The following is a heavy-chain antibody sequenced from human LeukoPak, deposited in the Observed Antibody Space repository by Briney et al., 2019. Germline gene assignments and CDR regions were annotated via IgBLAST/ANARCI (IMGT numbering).Heavy chain of an antibody. J-gene: IGHJ6*02. CDR1: GGTFSSYA. CDR2: IIPIFGTA. V-gene: IGHV1-69*01. D-gene: IGHD3-22*01. Sequence: SVNVSCEASGGTFSSYAISWVRQAPGQGLEWMGGIIPIFGTANYAQKFQGRVTITADESTSTAYMELSSLRSEDTAVYYCARENPMIAYGGMDVWGQETTVTVSS. CDR3: ARENPMIAYGGMDV.